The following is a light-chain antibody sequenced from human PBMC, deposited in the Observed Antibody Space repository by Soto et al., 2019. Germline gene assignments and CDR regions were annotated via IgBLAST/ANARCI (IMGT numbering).Light chain of an antibody. CDR2: GNS. Sequence: QTVVTQPPSVSGAPGQRVTISCTGSSSNIGAGYDVHWYQQLPGTAPKLLMYGNSNRPSGVPDRFSGSKSGTSASLAITGLQAEDEADYYCQSYDSSLSGVLFGGGTKLTVL. V-gene: IGLV1-40*01. J-gene: IGLJ2*01. CDR3: QSYDSSLSGVL. CDR1: SSNIGAGYD.